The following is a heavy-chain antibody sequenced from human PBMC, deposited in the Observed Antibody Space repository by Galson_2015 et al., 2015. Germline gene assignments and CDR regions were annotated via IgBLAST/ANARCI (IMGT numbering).Heavy chain of an antibody. CDR2: TYYRSKWSY. Sequence: CAISGDSVSSNSAAWNWIRQSPSRGLEWLGRTYYRSKWSYDYAVSVKSRITVNPDTSKNQFSLQLNSVTPEDTAVYYCARGGIASPPRCFDVWSRGTLVTVSS. V-gene: IGHV6-1*01. J-gene: IGHJ4*02. CDR1: GDSVSSNSAA. CDR3: ARGGIASPPRCFDV. D-gene: IGHD6-6*01.